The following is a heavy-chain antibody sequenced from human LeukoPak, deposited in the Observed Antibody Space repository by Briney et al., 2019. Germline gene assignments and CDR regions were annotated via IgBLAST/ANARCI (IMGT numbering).Heavy chain of an antibody. CDR1: GGSISSSSYY. CDR3: AGTRRITLVRGVTEKSYFFDS. J-gene: IGHJ4*02. D-gene: IGHD3-10*01. V-gene: IGHV4-61*02. CDR2: IYTSGST. Sequence: SETLSLTCTVSGGSISSSSYYWSWIRQPAGKGLESIGRIYTSGSTNYNPSLKTRVTISVDTSKNQFSLRLTSVTAADTAVYYCAGTRRITLVRGVTEKSYFFDSWGQGTLVTVSS.